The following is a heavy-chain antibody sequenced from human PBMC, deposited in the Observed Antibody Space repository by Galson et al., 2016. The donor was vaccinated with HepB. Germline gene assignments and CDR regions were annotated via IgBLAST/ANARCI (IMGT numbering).Heavy chain of an antibody. CDR2: IIPIFGTA. J-gene: IGHJ4*02. CDR1: GGTFSSYS. D-gene: IGHD3-10*01. CDR3: ARSGPTYGLHYLDY. V-gene: IGHV1-69*13. Sequence: SVKVSCKASGGTFSSYSTSWLRQAPGQGLEWMGGIIPIFGTANYAQKFQGRVTITADESTNTAYMELSSLRSEDTAIYFCARSGPTYGLHYLDYWGQGTLVTVSS.